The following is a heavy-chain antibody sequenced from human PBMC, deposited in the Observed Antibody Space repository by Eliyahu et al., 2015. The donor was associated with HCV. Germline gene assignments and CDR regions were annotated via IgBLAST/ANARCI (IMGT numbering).Heavy chain of an antibody. Sequence: EVQLLESGGGLVQPGGSLRLSCXASGFXFSPXAMNWVRQAPGKGLEWVSAISGSGGSTHYADSVQGRFTISRDNSKNTLYLQMNSLRADDSAVYYCAKRYYSDSGGYMGPINVWGQGTMVTVSS. CDR1: GFXFSPXA. V-gene: IGHV3-23*01. CDR3: AKRYYSDSGGYMGPINV. CDR2: ISGSGGST. D-gene: IGHD3-22*01. J-gene: IGHJ3*01.